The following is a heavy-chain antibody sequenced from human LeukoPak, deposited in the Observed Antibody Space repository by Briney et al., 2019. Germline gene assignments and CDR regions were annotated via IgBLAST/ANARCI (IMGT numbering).Heavy chain of an antibody. Sequence: PGGSLRLSCAASRFIFSSYSMSWVRQAPGKGLEWVSVITGSGGNTYYADSVKGRFTISRDNAKNSLYLQMNSLRAEDTAVYYCARDDYGDSDALDYWGQGTLVTVSS. J-gene: IGHJ4*02. CDR3: ARDDYGDSDALDY. CDR1: RFIFSSYS. D-gene: IGHD4-17*01. V-gene: IGHV3-23*01. CDR2: ITGSGGNT.